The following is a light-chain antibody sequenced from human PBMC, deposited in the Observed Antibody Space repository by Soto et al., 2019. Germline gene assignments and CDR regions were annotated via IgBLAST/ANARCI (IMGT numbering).Light chain of an antibody. Sequence: EIVLTQSPGTLSLSPGERATLSCRASQSVSNNYLAWYQQKPGQAPRLLIYGASNRATGIPDRFSGSGSETDFTLTISSLEPEDFAVYYCQQYGSSPPITFGQGTRLEI. CDR2: GAS. CDR1: QSVSNNY. V-gene: IGKV3-20*01. CDR3: QQYGSSPPIT. J-gene: IGKJ5*01.